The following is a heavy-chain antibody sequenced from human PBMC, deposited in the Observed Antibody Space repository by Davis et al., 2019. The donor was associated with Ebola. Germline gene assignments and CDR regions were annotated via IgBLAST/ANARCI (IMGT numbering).Heavy chain of an antibody. Sequence: PGGSLRLSCAASGFTFSTYNMNWVRQAPGKGLEWVSSISSSSSSIYYADSVKGRFTISRDNAKNSLYLQMNSLRAEDTAVYYCARNYDYWGQGTLVTVSS. CDR1: GFTFSTYN. CDR3: ARNYDY. D-gene: IGHD1-7*01. J-gene: IGHJ4*02. V-gene: IGHV3-21*01. CDR2: ISSSSSSI.